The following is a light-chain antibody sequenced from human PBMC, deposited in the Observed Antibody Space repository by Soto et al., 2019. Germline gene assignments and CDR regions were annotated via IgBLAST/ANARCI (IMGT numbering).Light chain of an antibody. CDR3: MQALQTYT. CDR2: LGS. J-gene: IGKJ2*01. CDR1: QSLLHSNGYNY. Sequence: IVMTQSTLSLPVTPGEPASISCRSSQSLLHSNGYNYLDWYLQKPGQSPQLLIYLGSNRASGVPDRFSGSGSGTDFTLKISRVEAEDVGCYYCMQALQTYTFGQGTKLEIK. V-gene: IGKV2-28*01.